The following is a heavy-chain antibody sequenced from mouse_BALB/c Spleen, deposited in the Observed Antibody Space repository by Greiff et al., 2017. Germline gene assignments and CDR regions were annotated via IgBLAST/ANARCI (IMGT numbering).Heavy chain of an antibody. Sequence: EVKVVESGGGLVQPGGSRKLSCAASGFTFSSFGMHWVRQAPEKGLEWVAYISSGSSTIYYADTVKGRFTISRDNPKNTLFLQMTSLRSEDTAMYYCARYWDYFDYWGQGTTLTVSS. J-gene: IGHJ2*01. CDR2: ISSGSSTI. CDR3: ARYWDYFDY. V-gene: IGHV5-17*02. D-gene: IGHD4-1*01. CDR1: GFTFSSFG.